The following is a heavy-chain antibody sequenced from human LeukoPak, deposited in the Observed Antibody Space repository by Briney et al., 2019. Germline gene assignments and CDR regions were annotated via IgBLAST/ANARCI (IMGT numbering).Heavy chain of an antibody. CDR2: IYYSGST. CDR1: RGSISNTSYY. Sequence: KPSETLSLTCTVSRGSISNTSYYCGWIRQPPGKWLEWIGCIYYSGSTYYNPSLKSRVTISVDTYNNQFSLKVSSVTAADTAVYYCARRPILRSLRKSTPFRYWGQGTLVTVSS. D-gene: IGHD2-15*01. J-gene: IGHJ4*02. V-gene: IGHV4-39*01. CDR3: ARRPILRSLRKSTPFRY.